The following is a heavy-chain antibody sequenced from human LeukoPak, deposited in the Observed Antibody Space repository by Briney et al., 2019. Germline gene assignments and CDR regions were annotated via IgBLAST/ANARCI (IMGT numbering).Heavy chain of an antibody. CDR1: GGTFSSYA. CDR3: ARVVRNSAGLYFDY. D-gene: IGHD4-23*01. J-gene: IGHJ4*02. CDR2: IIPIFGTA. V-gene: IGHV1-69*13. Sequence: GASVKVSCKASGGTFSSYAISWVRQAPGQGLEWMGGIIPIFGTANYAQKFQGRVTITADESTSTAYMELSSLRSEDTAVYYCARVVRNSAGLYFDYWGQGTLVTVSS.